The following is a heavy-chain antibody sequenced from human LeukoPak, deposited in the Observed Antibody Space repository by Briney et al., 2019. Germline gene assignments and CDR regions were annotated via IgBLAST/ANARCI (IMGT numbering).Heavy chain of an antibody. CDR3: AREAGSGYYRTHDAFDI. J-gene: IGHJ3*02. V-gene: IGHV4-59*01. CDR1: GGSISSYY. CDR2: IYYSGST. D-gene: IGHD3-9*01. Sequence: PSETLSLTCTVSGGSISSYYWSWIRQPPGKGLEWIGYIYYSGSTNYNPSLKSRVTISVDTSKNQFSLKLSSVTAADTAVYYCAREAGSGYYRTHDAFDIWGQGTMVTVSS.